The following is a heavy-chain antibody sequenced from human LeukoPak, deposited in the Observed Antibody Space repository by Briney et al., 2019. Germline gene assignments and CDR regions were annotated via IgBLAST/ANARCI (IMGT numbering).Heavy chain of an antibody. CDR2: MSYGGTYK. J-gene: IGHJ3*02. V-gene: IGHV3-30-3*01. CDR1: GFTFSSYW. CDR3: ARSRGSPNSGEDAFDI. Sequence: SGGSLRLSCAASGFTFSSYWMHWVRQAPGKGLGWVAVMSYGGTYKYYADSVKGRFTISRDNSKNTVYLQMNSLRGEDTAVYYCARSRGSPNSGEDAFDIWGQGTVVTVSS. D-gene: IGHD2-15*01.